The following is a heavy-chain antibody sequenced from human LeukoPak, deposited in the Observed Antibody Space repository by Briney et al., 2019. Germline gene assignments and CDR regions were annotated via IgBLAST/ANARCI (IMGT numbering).Heavy chain of an antibody. V-gene: IGHV3-30*18. Sequence: GGSLRLSCAASGFTFSSYGMHWVRQAPGKGLEWVAVISYDGSNEYYADSVKGRFTISRDNSKNTLYLQMNSLRAEDTAVYYCAKESPPMVRGVIPYYFDYWGQGTLVTVSS. CDR3: AKESPPMVRGVIPYYFDY. J-gene: IGHJ4*02. CDR2: ISYDGSNE. CDR1: GFTFSSYG. D-gene: IGHD3-10*01.